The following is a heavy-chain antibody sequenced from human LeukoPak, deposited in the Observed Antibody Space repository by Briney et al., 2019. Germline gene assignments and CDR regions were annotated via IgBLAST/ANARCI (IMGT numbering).Heavy chain of an antibody. V-gene: IGHV3-33*01. CDR1: GFTFSSFG. Sequence: GGSLRLSCAASGFTFSSFGMHWVRQATGKGQEWVALIWFDGSNKYYADSVKGRFTISRDNSKNTLYLQMNSLRAEDTAVYYCAREHMDPNYFDYWGQGTLVTVSS. CDR3: AREHMDPNYFDY. CDR2: IWFDGSNK. J-gene: IGHJ4*02. D-gene: IGHD2-2*03.